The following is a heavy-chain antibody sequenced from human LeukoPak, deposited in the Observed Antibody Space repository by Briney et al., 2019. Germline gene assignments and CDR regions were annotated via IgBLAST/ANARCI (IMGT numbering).Heavy chain of an antibody. Sequence: GGSLRLSCAAPGFTFSSYSMNWVRQAPGKGLEWVSSISSSSSYIYYADSVKGRFTISRDNAKNSLYLQMNSLRAEDTAVYYCARDLYKQWLVGIFDYWGQGTLVTVSS. CDR3: ARDLYKQWLVGIFDY. D-gene: IGHD6-19*01. CDR1: GFTFSSYS. J-gene: IGHJ4*02. V-gene: IGHV3-21*01. CDR2: ISSSSSYI.